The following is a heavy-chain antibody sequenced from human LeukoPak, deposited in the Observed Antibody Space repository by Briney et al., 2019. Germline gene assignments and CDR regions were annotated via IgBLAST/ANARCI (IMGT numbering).Heavy chain of an antibody. V-gene: IGHV1-46*01. CDR2: INPSGGST. Sequence: ASVKVSCKASGYTFTGYYMHWVRQAPGQGLEWMGIINPSGGSTSYAQKFQGRVTMTRDTSTSTVYMELSSLRSEDTAVYYCAREAFQIVGAMGWFDPWGQGTLVTVSS. CDR1: GYTFTGYY. CDR3: AREAFQIVGAMGWFDP. D-gene: IGHD1-26*01. J-gene: IGHJ5*02.